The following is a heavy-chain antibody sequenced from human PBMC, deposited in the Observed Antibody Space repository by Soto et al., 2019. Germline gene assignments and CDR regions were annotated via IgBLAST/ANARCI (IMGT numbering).Heavy chain of an antibody. CDR2: IIPIFGTA. V-gene: IGHV1-69*13. CDR1: GGTFSSYA. CDR3: ARYPELTRDGYNSPYYYYGMDV. J-gene: IGHJ6*02. D-gene: IGHD5-12*01. Sequence: SVKVSCKASGGTFSSYAISWVRQAPGQGLEWMGGIIPIFGTANYAQKFQGRVTITADESTSTAYMELSSLRSEDTAVYYCARYPELTRDGYNSPYYYYGMDVWGQGTTVTVSS.